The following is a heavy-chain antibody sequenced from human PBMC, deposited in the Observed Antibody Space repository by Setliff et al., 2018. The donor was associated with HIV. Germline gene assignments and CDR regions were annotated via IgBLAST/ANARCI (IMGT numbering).Heavy chain of an antibody. D-gene: IGHD1-26*01. Sequence: VASVKVSCAASGFTFSSYWMHWVRQAPGKGLVWVSRINGDGSSTTYADSVKGRFTISRDNAKNTLYLQMNSLRAEDTAVYYCARGGSYSHGAFDIWGQGTMVTVSS. CDR1: GFTFSSYW. CDR2: INGDGSST. V-gene: IGHV3-74*01. CDR3: ARGGSYSHGAFDI. J-gene: IGHJ3*02.